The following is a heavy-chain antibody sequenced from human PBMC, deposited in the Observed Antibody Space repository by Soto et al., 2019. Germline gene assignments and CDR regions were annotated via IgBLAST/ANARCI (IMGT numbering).Heavy chain of an antibody. Sequence: SVKVSCKASGGTFSSYSISWVRQAPGQGLEWMGGIIPIFGTANYAQKFQGRVTITADESTSTAYMELSSLRSEDTAVYYCARVTPADDAFDIWGQGTMVTVSS. V-gene: IGHV1-69*13. CDR2: IIPIFGTA. J-gene: IGHJ3*02. CDR1: GGTFSSYS. CDR3: ARVTPADDAFDI. D-gene: IGHD2-15*01.